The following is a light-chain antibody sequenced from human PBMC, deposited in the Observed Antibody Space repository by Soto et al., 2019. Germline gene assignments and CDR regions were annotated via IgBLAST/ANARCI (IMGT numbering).Light chain of an antibody. Sequence: EVVLTQSPATLSVSPGERATLSCRASLSVSSSLAWYQQKPGQPPSLLIYGASTRATGIPARFSGSGSGTEFTLTISSLQSEDFAVYYCQQYNNWPLSFGGGTKVEIK. J-gene: IGKJ4*01. CDR1: LSVSSS. CDR3: QQYNNWPLS. V-gene: IGKV3-15*01. CDR2: GAS.